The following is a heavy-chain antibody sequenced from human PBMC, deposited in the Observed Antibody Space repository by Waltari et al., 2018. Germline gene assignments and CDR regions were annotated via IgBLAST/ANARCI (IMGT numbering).Heavy chain of an antibody. Sequence: EVQVEESGGALVQPGGSLRLACTASGVIFTRYWMTWVRQAPGKGLEWVANINQDGSGKYYVDSVRGRFIISRDNAKNSVYLQMNSLRDDDTAIYYCASGELDWGRGTLVTVSA. CDR3: ASGELD. CDR2: INQDGSGK. CDR1: GVIFTRYW. D-gene: IGHD1-1*01. J-gene: IGHJ4*02. V-gene: IGHV3-7*01.